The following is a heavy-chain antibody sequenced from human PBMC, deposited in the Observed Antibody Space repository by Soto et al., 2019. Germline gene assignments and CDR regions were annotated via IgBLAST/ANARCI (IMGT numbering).Heavy chain of an antibody. CDR2: IYYSGST. J-gene: IGHJ5*02. D-gene: IGHD4-17*01. V-gene: IGHV4-39*01. CDR1: GGSISSSSYY. CDR3: AKPLSAHGDYRRTRFDP. Sequence: QLQLQESGPGLVKPSETLSLTCTVSGGSISSSSYYWGWIRQPPGKGLEWIGSIYYSGSTYYNPSLKRRVPITVEPAKNQFSPKVNPGAAAGKAVEYCAKPLSAHGDYRRTRFDPWGQGTLVTVSS.